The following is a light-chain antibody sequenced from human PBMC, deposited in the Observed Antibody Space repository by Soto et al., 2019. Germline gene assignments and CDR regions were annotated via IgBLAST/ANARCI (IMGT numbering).Light chain of an antibody. CDR3: QHYATYPLT. J-gene: IGKJ4*01. V-gene: IGKV3-20*01. CDR1: QSVTSSD. CDR2: GAS. Sequence: EVVLTQSPGTLSLSPGERATLSCRASQSVTSSDLAWYQQKPGQAPRLLISGASSRATGIPDRFSGSGSGTDFTLTISRLEPEDFAVYYCQHYATYPLTFGGGTKVEI.